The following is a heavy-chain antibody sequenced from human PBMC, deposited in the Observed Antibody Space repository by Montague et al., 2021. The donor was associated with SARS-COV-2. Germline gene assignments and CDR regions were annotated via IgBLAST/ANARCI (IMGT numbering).Heavy chain of an antibody. CDR3: VKGRSWDERGYFDS. CDR1: GFPFGAYA. J-gene: IGHJ4*02. CDR2: VYGSGHTT. Sequence: SRRLSCAASGFPFGAYAMNWVRQAPGKGLEWVSTVYGSGHTTSYADSVKGRFTISRDDSKNTLYLQMNNLRAEDTAIYYCVKGRSWDERGYFDSWGQGALVTVSS. V-gene: IGHV3-23*01. D-gene: IGHD1-1*01.